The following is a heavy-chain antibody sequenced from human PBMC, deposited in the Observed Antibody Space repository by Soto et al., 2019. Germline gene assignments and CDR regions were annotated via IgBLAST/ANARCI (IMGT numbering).Heavy chain of an antibody. Sequence: GGSLRLSCAASGFPFTNYTMNWVRQAPGKGLEWVSSISSSSTYIFYVDSVKGRFTISRDNAKNSLYLQMNSLRAEDTAVYYCARADQAGPPTSPYYYYMDVWGKGTTVTVSS. CDR2: ISSSSTYI. D-gene: IGHD6-19*01. V-gene: IGHV3-21*01. J-gene: IGHJ6*03. CDR3: ARADQAGPPTSPYYYYMDV. CDR1: GFPFTNYT.